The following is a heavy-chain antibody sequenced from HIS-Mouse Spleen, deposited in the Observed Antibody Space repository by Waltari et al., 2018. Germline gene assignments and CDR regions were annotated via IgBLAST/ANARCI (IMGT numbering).Heavy chain of an antibody. J-gene: IGHJ2*01. Sequence: QLQLQESGPGLVKPLETLSRTCTVSGGSITSSSYYWGGIRQPPGKGLEWIGSIYYSGSTYYNPSLKSRVTISVDTSKNQFSLKLSSVTAADTAVYYCAREIPYSSSWYDWYFDLWGRGTLVTVSS. CDR1: GGSITSSSYY. CDR2: IYYSGST. V-gene: IGHV4-39*07. D-gene: IGHD6-13*01. CDR3: AREIPYSSSWYDWYFDL.